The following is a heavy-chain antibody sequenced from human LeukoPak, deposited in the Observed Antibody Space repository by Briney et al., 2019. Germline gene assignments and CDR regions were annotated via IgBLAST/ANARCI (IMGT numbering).Heavy chain of an antibody. V-gene: IGHV3-64D*06. D-gene: IGHD6-19*01. Sequence: GGSLRLSCSASGFTFSSYAMHWVRQAPGKGLEYVSAISSNGGSTYYADSVKGRFTISRDNSKNTLYLQMRSLRAEDTAVYYCVKDLGVAGTVAFDIWGQGTMVTVSS. CDR3: VKDLGVAGTVAFDI. J-gene: IGHJ3*02. CDR2: ISSNGGST. CDR1: GFTFSSYA.